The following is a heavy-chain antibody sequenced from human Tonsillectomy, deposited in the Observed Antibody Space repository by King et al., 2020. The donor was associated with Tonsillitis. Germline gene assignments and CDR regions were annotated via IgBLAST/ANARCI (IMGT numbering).Heavy chain of an antibody. V-gene: IGHV3-15*01. CDR1: GFAFNNAW. J-gene: IGHJ5*02. Sequence: VQLVESGGGLVKPGGSLRLSCAASGFAFNNAWMSWVRQAPGKGLEWVGRIKRETEGGRTDYSAPLRGRFTISRDDSRNTVYLQMNSLKTEDTALYYCLGGLGRTNGDRWGQGTLVTVSS. D-gene: IGHD1-14*01. CDR2: IKRETEGGRT. CDR3: LGGLGRTNGDR.